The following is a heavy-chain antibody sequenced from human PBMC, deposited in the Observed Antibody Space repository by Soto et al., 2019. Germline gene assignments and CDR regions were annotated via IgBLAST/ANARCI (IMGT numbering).Heavy chain of an antibody. Sequence: PSETLSLTCTVSGGSISSSSSYYWGWIRQPPGKGLEWIGSMSYSGSTYYNPSLKSRVTISVDTSKNQFSLKLSSVTAADTAVYYCATAITMIVVSGAFDIWGQGTMVTVSS. J-gene: IGHJ3*02. V-gene: IGHV4-39*01. CDR3: ATAITMIVVSGAFDI. D-gene: IGHD3-22*01. CDR2: MSYSGST. CDR1: GGSISSSSSYY.